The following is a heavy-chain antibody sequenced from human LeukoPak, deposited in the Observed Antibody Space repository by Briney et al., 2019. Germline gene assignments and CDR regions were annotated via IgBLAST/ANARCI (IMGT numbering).Heavy chain of an antibody. CDR2: ITTNGRRT. V-gene: IGHV3-64D*06. CDR3: VSSRDGFNSPFDY. CDR1: GFTFSSSV. D-gene: IGHD5-24*01. J-gene: IGHJ4*02. Sequence: GGSLRLSCSASGFTFSSSVMHWVRQAPGKGLEYVSAITTNGRRTYYADSVKGRFTISRDNSKNTLYLQMSSLRVEDTAVYYCVSSRDGFNSPFDYWGQGTRVTVSS.